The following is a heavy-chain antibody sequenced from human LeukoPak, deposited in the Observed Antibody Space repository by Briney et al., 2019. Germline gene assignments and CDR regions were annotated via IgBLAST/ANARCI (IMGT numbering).Heavy chain of an antibody. CDR3: AKGTYYDFWSGYYLFDY. CDR2: ISGSGGST. Sequence: GRSLRLSCAASGFTFDDYAMHWVRQAPGKGLEWVSAISGSGGSTYYADSVKGRFTISRDNSKNTLYLQMNSLRAEDTAVYYCAKGTYYDFWSGYYLFDYWGQGTLVTVSS. D-gene: IGHD3-3*01. J-gene: IGHJ4*02. V-gene: IGHV3-23*01. CDR1: GFTFDDYA.